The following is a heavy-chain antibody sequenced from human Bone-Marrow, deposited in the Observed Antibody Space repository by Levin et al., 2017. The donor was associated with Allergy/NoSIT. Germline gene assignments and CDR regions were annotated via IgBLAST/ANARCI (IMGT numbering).Heavy chain of an antibody. J-gene: IGHJ3*02. CDR3: VRGRYSAFDM. Sequence: ASETLSLTCAISGASIFTSSVAWNWIRQSPSRGLEWLGRTYYRSKWSNDYAISVKSRITINPDTSNNQVSLQLNSVTPEDTAVYYCVRGRYSAFDMWGQGTMVTVSS. D-gene: IGHD2-15*01. CDR2: TYYRSKWSN. V-gene: IGHV6-1*01. CDR1: GASIFTSSVA.